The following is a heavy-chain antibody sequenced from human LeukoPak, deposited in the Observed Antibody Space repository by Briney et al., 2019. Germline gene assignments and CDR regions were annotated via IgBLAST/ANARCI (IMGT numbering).Heavy chain of an antibody. CDR2: IYWNDDK. V-gene: IGHV2-5*01. CDR3: AHRGYDSSGYYYDDAFDI. D-gene: IGHD3-22*01. Sequence: SGPTLVNPTQTLTLTCTFSAFSLSTSGVGVGWIRQPPGKALEWLALIYWNDDKRYSPSLKSRLTITKDTSKNQVVLTMTNMDPVDTATYYCAHRGYDSSGYYYDDAFDIWGQGTMVTVSS. CDR1: AFSLSTSGVG. J-gene: IGHJ3*02.